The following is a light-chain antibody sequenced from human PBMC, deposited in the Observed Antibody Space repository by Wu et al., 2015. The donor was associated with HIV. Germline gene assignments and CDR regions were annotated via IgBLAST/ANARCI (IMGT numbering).Light chain of an antibody. V-gene: IGKV1-27*01. J-gene: IGKJ1*01. Sequence: DIQMTQSPSSLSASVGDRISITCRASQDISNYLAWFQQKPGKVPRLLIYSASTLQSGVPSRFSGSGSGTDFTLTISSLQPEDVATYYCQRYYHTVPWTFGQGTQVEIK. CDR2: SAS. CDR1: QDISNY. CDR3: QRYYHTVPWT.